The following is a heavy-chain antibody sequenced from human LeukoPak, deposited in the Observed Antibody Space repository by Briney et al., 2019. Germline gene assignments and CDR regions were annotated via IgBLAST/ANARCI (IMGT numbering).Heavy chain of an antibody. CDR2: INHSGRT. D-gene: IGHD3-22*01. CDR1: GDSFSGDF. Sequence: SETLSLTCGVYGDSFSGDFWTWLRQAPGKGLEWIGEINHSGRTNYSPSLTSRVTISVDTSMNQFSLQLRSVTAADTAVYYCARGQYDSGGYHYGIRAFYFDYWGQGILVTVSS. J-gene: IGHJ4*02. V-gene: IGHV4-34*01. CDR3: ARGQYDSGGYHYGIRAFYFDY.